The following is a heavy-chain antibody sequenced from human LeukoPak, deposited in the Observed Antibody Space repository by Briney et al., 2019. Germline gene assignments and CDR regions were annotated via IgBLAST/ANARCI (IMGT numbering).Heavy chain of an antibody. D-gene: IGHD2-2*01. Sequence: GGSLRLSCAASGFTFSSYWMHWVRQVPGKGLVWVARINPGGSSITYADSVKGRFTISRDNAKNTLYLQMDSLRAEDMGVYYCARSDQADDYWGQGTLVTVSS. CDR1: GFTFSSYW. J-gene: IGHJ4*02. CDR3: ARSDQADDY. CDR2: INPGGSSI. V-gene: IGHV3-74*01.